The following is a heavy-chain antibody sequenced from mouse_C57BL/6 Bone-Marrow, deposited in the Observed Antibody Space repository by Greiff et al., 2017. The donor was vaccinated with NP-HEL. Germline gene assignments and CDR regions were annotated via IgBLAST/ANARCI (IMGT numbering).Heavy chain of an antibody. Sequence: EVKLMESGGGLVKPGGSLKLSCAASGFTFSDYGMHWVRQAPEKGLEWVAYISSGSSTIYYADTVTGRFTISRDNAKNTLFLQMTSLRSEDTAMYYCARLDYGSRAWYFDVWGTGTTVTVSS. D-gene: IGHD1-1*01. V-gene: IGHV5-17*01. J-gene: IGHJ1*03. CDR2: ISSGSSTI. CDR3: ARLDYGSRAWYFDV. CDR1: GFTFSDYG.